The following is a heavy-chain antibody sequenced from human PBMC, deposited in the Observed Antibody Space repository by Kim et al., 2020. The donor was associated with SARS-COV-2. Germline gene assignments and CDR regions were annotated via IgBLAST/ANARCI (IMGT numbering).Heavy chain of an antibody. CDR1: GFTFSSYW. CDR3: ARDRSGSYHDFDY. D-gene: IGHD1-26*01. J-gene: IGHJ4*02. V-gene: IGHV3-7*03. CDR2: IKQDGSEK. Sequence: GGSLRLSCAASGFTFSSYWMSWVRQAPGKGLEWVANIKQDGSEKYYVDSVKGRFTISRDNAKNSLYLQMNSLRAEDTAVYYCARDRSGSYHDFDYWGQGTLVTVSA.